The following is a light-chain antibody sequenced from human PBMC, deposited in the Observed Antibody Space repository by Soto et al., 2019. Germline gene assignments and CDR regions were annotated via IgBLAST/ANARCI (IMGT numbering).Light chain of an antibody. CDR3: LQDYNYPWT. Sequence: GGRVTITCRASTGIRTDLSWYQQKPGKVPKVLIYAATSLHSGVPSRFSGSGSGTDFTLTISSLQPEDFATYYCLQDYNYPWTFGQGTKVDIK. CDR2: AAT. CDR1: TGIRTD. J-gene: IGKJ1*01. V-gene: IGKV1-6*01.